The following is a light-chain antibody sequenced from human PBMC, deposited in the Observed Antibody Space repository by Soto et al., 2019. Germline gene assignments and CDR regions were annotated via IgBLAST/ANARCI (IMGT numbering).Light chain of an antibody. V-gene: IGKV1-9*01. CDR3: QQLNSYPPELT. CDR1: QGISSY. Sequence: DIQLTQSPSFLSASVGDRVTITCRASQGISSYLAWYQQKPGKAPKLLIYAASTLQSGVPSRFSGSGSGTEFTLTISSLQPEDSATYYCQQLNSYPPELTFGGGTKVEIK. CDR2: AAS. J-gene: IGKJ4*01.